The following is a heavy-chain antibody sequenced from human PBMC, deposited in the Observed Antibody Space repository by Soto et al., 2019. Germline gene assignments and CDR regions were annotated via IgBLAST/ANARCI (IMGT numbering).Heavy chain of an antibody. D-gene: IGHD6-13*01. J-gene: IGHJ1*01. CDR3: ARGSSASSWYLQH. V-gene: IGHV4-34*01. Sequence: QVQLQQWGAGLLTPSETLSLTCAVSGGSFSGYFWSWIRQPPGKGLEWIGEITHTGGTNYNPSLKSRVTISIDTSKNQFSLKVTSVTAADTGVSYCARGSSASSWYLQHWGQGTPVIVSS. CDR2: ITHTGGT. CDR1: GGSFSGYF.